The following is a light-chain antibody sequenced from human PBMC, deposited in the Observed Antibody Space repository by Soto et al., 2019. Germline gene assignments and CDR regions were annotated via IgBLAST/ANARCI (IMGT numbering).Light chain of an antibody. CDR3: QQYGSSPPNT. CDR2: GAS. V-gene: IGKV3-20*01. Sequence: ESGLTQYPGTLSLSPGERATLSCMASQSVSNNDLAWYQQKPGQAPRRRIYGASSRATAIPDRFSGSWSGTDFTLTTSRLEPEDCAVYYCQQYGSSPPNTFGQATKLEIK. CDR1: QSVSNND. J-gene: IGKJ2*01.